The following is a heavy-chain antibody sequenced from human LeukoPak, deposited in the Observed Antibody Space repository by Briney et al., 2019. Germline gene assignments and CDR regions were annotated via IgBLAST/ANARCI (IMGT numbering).Heavy chain of an antibody. CDR1: GVSISSYY. D-gene: IGHD3-10*01. J-gene: IGHJ6*02. V-gene: IGHV4-4*07. CDR2: IYTSWST. Sequence: KTSETLSLTCTVSGVSISSYYWSWIRRPAGKGLEGIGRIYTSWSTNYNPSLKRRVTMSVDTSKNQFSLKLSSVTAADTAVYYCASSPFGDYYYGMDVWGQGTTVTVSS. CDR3: ASSPFGDYYYGMDV.